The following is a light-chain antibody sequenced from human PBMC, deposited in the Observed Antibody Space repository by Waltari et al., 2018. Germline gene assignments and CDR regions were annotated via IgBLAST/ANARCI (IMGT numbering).Light chain of an antibody. V-gene: IGLV3-21*04. CDR1: NIGGKS. CDR3: QVWDRSTDHVV. Sequence: SYVLTQPPSVSVAPGKTARITCGGNNIGGKSVHWYQQRPGQAPVLGIAYDRDRTAGIPERFSGSKSGNTATLTISRVEAGDEADYYCQVWDRSTDHVVFGGGTKLTVL. CDR2: YDR. J-gene: IGLJ2*01.